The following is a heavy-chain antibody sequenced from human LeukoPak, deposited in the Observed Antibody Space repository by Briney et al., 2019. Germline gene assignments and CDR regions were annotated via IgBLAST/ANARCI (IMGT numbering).Heavy chain of an antibody. V-gene: IGHV4-38-2*02. Sequence: PSETLSLTCTVSGYSISSGYYWGWIRQPPGKGLEWIGSIYHSGSTYYNPSLKSRVTISVDTSKNQFSLKLSSVTAADTAVYYCARSLDCSSTSCYNYYGMDVWGQGTTVTVSS. CDR1: GYSISSGYY. CDR2: IYHSGST. CDR3: ARSLDCSSTSCYNYYGMDV. J-gene: IGHJ6*02. D-gene: IGHD2-2*01.